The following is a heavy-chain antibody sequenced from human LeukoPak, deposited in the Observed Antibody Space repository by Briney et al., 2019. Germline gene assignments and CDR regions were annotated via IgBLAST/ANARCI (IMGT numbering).Heavy chain of an antibody. V-gene: IGHV4-59*01. J-gene: IGHJ6*04. Sequence: PSETLSLTCTVSGGSINNFYWSWIRQPPGGGLEYIGYIYYSGSTNYNPSLKSRVTISVDTSKNQFSLKLNSVSAADTAVYFCARLSRITLIRGFTGYHSLDVWGKGTKVTVSS. CDR2: IYYSGST. D-gene: IGHD3-10*01. CDR1: GGSINNFY. CDR3: ARLSRITLIRGFTGYHSLDV.